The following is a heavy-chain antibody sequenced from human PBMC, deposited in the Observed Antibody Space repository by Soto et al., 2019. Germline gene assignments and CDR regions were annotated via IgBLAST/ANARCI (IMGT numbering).Heavy chain of an antibody. V-gene: IGHV3-23*01. Sequence: EVQLLESGGGLVQPGGSLRLSCAASGFTFSSYAMSWVRQAPGKGLEWVSAISGSGGSTYYADSVKGRFTISRDNSKNTLYLQMNSLRAEDTAVYYCAKVPLITMVRGVIYYMDVWGKGTTVTVSS. CDR2: ISGSGGST. J-gene: IGHJ6*03. D-gene: IGHD3-10*01. CDR3: AKVPLITMVRGVIYYMDV. CDR1: GFTFSSYA.